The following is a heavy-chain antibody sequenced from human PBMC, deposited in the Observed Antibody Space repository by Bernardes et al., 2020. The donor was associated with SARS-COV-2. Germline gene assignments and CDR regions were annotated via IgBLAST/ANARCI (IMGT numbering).Heavy chain of an antibody. Sequence: SETLSLTCTVSGGSISSGGYYWNWIRQHPGKGLEWIGYIYPTGSTYYNPSLKSRVTISIDTSKNQFSLNLNSVTAADTAVYYCARDLSSGTNSYFDRWGQGTLVTVSS. V-gene: IGHV4-31*03. CDR2: IYPTGST. CDR3: ARDLSSGTNSYFDR. CDR1: GGSISSGGYY. J-gene: IGHJ4*02. D-gene: IGHD1-26*01.